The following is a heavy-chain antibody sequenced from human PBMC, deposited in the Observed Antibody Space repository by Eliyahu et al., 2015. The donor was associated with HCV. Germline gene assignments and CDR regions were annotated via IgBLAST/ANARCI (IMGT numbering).Heavy chain of an antibody. Sequence: EMQLLEFGGGLVQPGGSLRLSCAXXXFXFSXYAMTWFRQAPGEGLEWVSSISGSSDYTXYADSVKGRFIMSRDNSKNTMYLQMNSLRPEDTAMYYCAKSARSSEHDRSGPDAFDTWGQGTMVTVSS. CDR2: ISGSSDYT. D-gene: IGHD3-22*01. CDR1: XFXFSXYA. J-gene: IGHJ3*02. CDR3: AKSARSSEHDRSGPDAFDT. V-gene: IGHV3-23*01.